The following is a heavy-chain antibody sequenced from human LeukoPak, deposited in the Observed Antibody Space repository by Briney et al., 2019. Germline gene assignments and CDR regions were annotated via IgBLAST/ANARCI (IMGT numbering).Heavy chain of an antibody. CDR3: TTMDDSGEYYFDY. D-gene: IGHD3-22*01. V-gene: IGHV3-15*01. Sequence: GGSLRLSCAASGFTFSNAWMSWVRQAPGKGLEWVGRIKSKTDGGTTDYAAPVKGRFTISRDDSKNTLYLQMNSLKTEDTAVYYCTTMDDSGEYYFDYWGQGTLVTVSS. CDR1: GFTFSNAW. J-gene: IGHJ4*02. CDR2: IKSKTDGGTT.